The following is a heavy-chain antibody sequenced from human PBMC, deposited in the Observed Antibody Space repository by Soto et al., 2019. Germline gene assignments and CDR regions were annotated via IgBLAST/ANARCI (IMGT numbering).Heavy chain of an antibody. CDR2: INPNSGAT. J-gene: IGHJ4*02. D-gene: IGHD4-17*01. CDR1: GYNFVAYY. CDR3: ARDRQYGDYGYSFDY. Sequence: ASVKVSCKASGYNFVAYYMHWVRQAPGQRLEWMGWINPNSGATDLAEKFQVKVTLSRDTSTTTAFLEMKELSPDDTALYFCARDRQYGDYGYSFDYWGQGTLVTVSS. V-gene: IGHV1-2*02.